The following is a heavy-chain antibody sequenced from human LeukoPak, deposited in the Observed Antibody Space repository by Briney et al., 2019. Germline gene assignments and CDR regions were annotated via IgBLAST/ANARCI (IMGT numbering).Heavy chain of an antibody. Sequence: PSETLSLTCTDTGGSISSYYWSWIRQPPGKGLECIGYIYYSGSTNYNPSLKSRATISADTSKNQFSLKLSSVTAAHTAVYYCSRGAILAPNWFDPWGQGTLVTVSS. V-gene: IGHV4-59*01. CDR3: SRGAILAPNWFDP. CDR2: IYYSGST. J-gene: IGHJ5*02. D-gene: IGHD2-2*02. CDR1: GGSISSYY.